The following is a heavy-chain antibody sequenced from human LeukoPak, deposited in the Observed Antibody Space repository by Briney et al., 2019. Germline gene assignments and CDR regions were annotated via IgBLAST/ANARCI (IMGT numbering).Heavy chain of an antibody. CDR2: IYTSGST. D-gene: IGHD3-22*01. CDR1: GGSISSGSYY. V-gene: IGHV4-61*02. Sequence: PSETLSLTCTVSGGSISSGSYYWSWIRQPAGKGLEWIGRIYTSGSTNYNPSLKSRVTISVDTSKNQFSLKLSSVTAADTAVYYCARAFGSYYDSSGYYSYWGQGTLVTVSS. CDR3: ARAFGSYYDSSGYYSY. J-gene: IGHJ4*02.